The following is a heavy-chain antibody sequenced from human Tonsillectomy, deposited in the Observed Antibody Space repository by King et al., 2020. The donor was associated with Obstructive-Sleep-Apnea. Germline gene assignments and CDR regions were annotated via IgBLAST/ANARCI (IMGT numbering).Heavy chain of an antibody. V-gene: IGHV1-69*01. CDR1: GGTFISYA. J-gene: IGHJ6*02. CDR2: IIPIFVTA. Sequence: QLVQSGAEVKKPGSSVKVSCKASGGTFISYAISWVRQAPGQGLEWMGGIIPIFVTANDTQKFQGSVTITADESTSTASMELSSLRSEDTAVYYCASPYYYDSSGYYPNYGMDVWGQGTTVTVSS. D-gene: IGHD3-22*01. CDR3: ASPYYYDSSGYYPNYGMDV.